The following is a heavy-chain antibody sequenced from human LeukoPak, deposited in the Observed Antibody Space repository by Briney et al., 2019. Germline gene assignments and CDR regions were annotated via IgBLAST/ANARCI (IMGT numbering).Heavy chain of an antibody. V-gene: IGHV3-74*01. Sequence: GGPLRLSCAASGFTFSSYWMYWVRQAPGKGLVWVSRINSDGKTTNYADSVKGRFTISRDNAKNTLYLQMNSLRAEDTAVYYCANGETYYYDSSGYSHAEPFDYWGQGTLVTVSS. J-gene: IGHJ4*02. CDR1: GFTFSSYW. CDR3: ANGETYYYDSSGYSHAEPFDY. CDR2: INSDGKTT. D-gene: IGHD3-22*01.